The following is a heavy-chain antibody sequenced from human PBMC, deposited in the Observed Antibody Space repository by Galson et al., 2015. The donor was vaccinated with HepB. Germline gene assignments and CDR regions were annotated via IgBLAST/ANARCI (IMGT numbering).Heavy chain of an antibody. CDR1: GFTFSAYT. D-gene: IGHD3-10*01. Sequence: SLRLSCAASGFTFSAYTMNWVRRAPGKGLESIAYISTNGATIYYADSVKGRFTVSRDNARNSLYLQMNSLRDEDTAVYYCARVFVGWVRYSAYWYFDLWGRGTLVTVSS. J-gene: IGHJ2*01. CDR3: ARVFVGWVRYSAYWYFDL. CDR2: ISTNGATI. V-gene: IGHV3-48*02.